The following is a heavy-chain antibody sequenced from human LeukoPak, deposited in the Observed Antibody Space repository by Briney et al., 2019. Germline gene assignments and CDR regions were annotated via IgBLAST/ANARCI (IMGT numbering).Heavy chain of an antibody. CDR3: ARRQDGHDY. Sequence: SQTLSLTCTVSGGSISSGFYYWSWIRQPAGKGLEWIGRIYTSGSTNYNPSLKSRVTISLDTSRNQFSLKLSSVTAADTPVYYCARRQDGHDYWGQGTLVTVSS. J-gene: IGHJ4*02. CDR1: GGSISSGFYY. V-gene: IGHV4-61*02. CDR2: IYTSGST.